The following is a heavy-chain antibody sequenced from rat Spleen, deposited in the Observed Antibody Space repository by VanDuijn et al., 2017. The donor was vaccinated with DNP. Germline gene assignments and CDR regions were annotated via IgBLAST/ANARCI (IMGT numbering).Heavy chain of an antibody. Sequence: EVQLVESGGGLVQPGRSLKLSCDASGFTFNNFWMTWIRQVPGKGLEWVAAISNNGDDTYYPDSVKGRFTISRDNAKNILYLQMNSLGSEDTATYYCARDFRGSDYWGQGVMVTVSS. CDR3: ARDFRGSDY. V-gene: IGHV5-31*01. J-gene: IGHJ2*01. CDR2: ISNNGDDT. CDR1: GFTFNNFW. D-gene: IGHD4-4*01.